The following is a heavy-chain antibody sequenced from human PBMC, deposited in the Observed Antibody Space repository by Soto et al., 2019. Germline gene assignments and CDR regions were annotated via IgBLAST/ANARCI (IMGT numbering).Heavy chain of an antibody. CDR3: AKDKGIAAAGFYDY. CDR2: ISGSGGST. J-gene: IGHJ4*02. V-gene: IGHV3-23*01. CDR1: GFTFSSYA. Sequence: GGSLRLSCAASGFTFSSYAMNWGRQAPGKGLEWVSGISGSGGSTYYADSVQGRFTISRDNSKNTLYLQMNSLRVEDTAVYYCAKDKGIAAAGFYDYWGQGTLVTVSS. D-gene: IGHD6-13*01.